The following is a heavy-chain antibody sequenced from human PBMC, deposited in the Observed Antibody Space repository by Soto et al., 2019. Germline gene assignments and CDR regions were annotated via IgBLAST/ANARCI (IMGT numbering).Heavy chain of an antibody. V-gene: IGHV3-30-3*01. CDR1: GFTFSSYA. Sequence: QVQLLESGGGVVQPGRSLRLSCAASGFTFSSYAMHWVRQAPGKGLEWVAVISYDGSNKYYADSVKGRFTISRDNSKNTLYLQMNSLRAEDTAVYYCARDGFSGGVVVITYYYYYGMDVWGQGTTVTVSS. CDR2: ISYDGSNK. D-gene: IGHD3-22*01. J-gene: IGHJ6*02. CDR3: ARDGFSGGVVVITYYYYYGMDV.